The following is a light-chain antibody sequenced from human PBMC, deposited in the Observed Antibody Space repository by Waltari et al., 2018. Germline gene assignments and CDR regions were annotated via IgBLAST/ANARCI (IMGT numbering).Light chain of an antibody. CDR1: QSISSY. Sequence: DIQMTQSPSSLSASVGDRVTITCRASQSISSYLNWYQQKPGKAPKLLIYAASSLQSGVPSRSIGSRSVTDFTLPVSSLLPEDFATYYCQQSYSTPRTCGGVTNVEIK. V-gene: IGKV1-39*01. CDR2: AAS. CDR3: QQSYSTPRT. J-gene: IGKJ4*01.